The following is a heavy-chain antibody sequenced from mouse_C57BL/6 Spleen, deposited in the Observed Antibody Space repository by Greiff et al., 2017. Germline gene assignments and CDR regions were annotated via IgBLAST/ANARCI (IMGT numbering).Heavy chain of an antibody. Sequence: QVQLQQPGAELVMPGASVKLSCKASGYTFTSYWMHWVKQRPGQGLEWIGEIDPSDSYTNYNQKFKGKSTLTVDKSSSTAYMQLSSLTSEDSAVYYCARLDYENVEVWGTGTTVTVSS. V-gene: IGHV1-69*01. CDR3: ARLDYENVEV. CDR2: IDPSDSYT. J-gene: IGHJ1*03. D-gene: IGHD2-4*01. CDR1: GYTFTSYW.